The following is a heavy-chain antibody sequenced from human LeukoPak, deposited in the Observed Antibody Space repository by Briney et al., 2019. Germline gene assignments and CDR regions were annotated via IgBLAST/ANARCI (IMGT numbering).Heavy chain of an antibody. Sequence: QPGGSLRLSCAASGFTFSSDGMHWVRQAPGKGLEWVAVISYDGSNKYYADSVKGRFTISRDNSKNTLYLQMNSLRAEDTAVYYCAKDHGGIAIWGQGTMVTVSS. J-gene: IGHJ3*02. V-gene: IGHV3-30*18. CDR2: ISYDGSNK. CDR1: GFTFSSDG. CDR3: AKDHGGIAI. D-gene: IGHD6-13*01.